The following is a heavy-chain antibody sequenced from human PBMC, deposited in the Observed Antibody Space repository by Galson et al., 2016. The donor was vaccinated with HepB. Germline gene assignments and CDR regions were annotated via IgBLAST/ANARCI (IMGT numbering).Heavy chain of an antibody. D-gene: IGHD2-21*02. CDR1: GFAFSSHW. CDR2: INSEVTIS. J-gene: IGHJ5*02. CDR3: VRDHSVVPATAYNGFDP. V-gene: IGHV3-74*01. Sequence: SLRLSCAASGFAFSSHWMHWARQAPGKGLMWVARINSEVTISNYADYVKGRVTISTDNAKNTLYLEMNSLRAEDTAVYNCVRDHSVVPATAYNGFDPWGQGTLVTVSS.